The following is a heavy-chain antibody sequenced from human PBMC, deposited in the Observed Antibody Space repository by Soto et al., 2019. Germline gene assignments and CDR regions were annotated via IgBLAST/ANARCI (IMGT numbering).Heavy chain of an antibody. D-gene: IGHD5-12*01. J-gene: IGHJ4*02. CDR3: AREEYSGYDNLFDY. Sequence: SQTLSLTCVISGDSVSSNSAAWNWIRQSPSRGLEWLGRTYYRSKWYNDYAVSVKSRITINPDTSKSQFSLQLNSVTPEDTAVYYCAREEYSGYDNLFDYWGQGTLVTVSS. V-gene: IGHV6-1*01. CDR1: GDSVSSNSAA. CDR2: TYYRSKWYN.